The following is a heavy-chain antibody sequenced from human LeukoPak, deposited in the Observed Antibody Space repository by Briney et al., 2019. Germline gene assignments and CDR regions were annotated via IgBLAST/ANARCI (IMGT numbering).Heavy chain of an antibody. CDR1: GGSISSSNW. Sequence: SETLSLTCAVSGGSISSSNWWSWVRQPPGKGLEWIGEIYHSGSTNYNPSLKSRVTISVDKSKNQFSLKLSSVTAADTAVYYCARDLHDYYYYYMDVWGKGTTVTISS. V-gene: IGHV4-4*02. J-gene: IGHJ6*03. CDR3: ARDLHDYYYYYMDV. CDR2: IYHSGST.